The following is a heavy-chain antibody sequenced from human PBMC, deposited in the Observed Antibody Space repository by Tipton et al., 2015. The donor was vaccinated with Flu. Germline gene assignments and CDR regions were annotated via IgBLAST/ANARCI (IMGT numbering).Heavy chain of an antibody. V-gene: IGHV1-46*01. D-gene: IGHD6-19*01. J-gene: IGHJ6*02. CDR1: GFPLIDYY. CDR2: INPGTAGT. CDR3: ARGSLIAMGSPEHNGLDV. Sequence: QVQLVQSGAEVKRPGASVKVACKASGFPLIDYYMHWVRQAPGQGLEWMGIINPGTAGTEYKQKFQGRVTMTTDTSTSTAYMVLRSLRSDDTAVYYCARGSLIAMGSPEHNGLDVWGQGTTVTVSS.